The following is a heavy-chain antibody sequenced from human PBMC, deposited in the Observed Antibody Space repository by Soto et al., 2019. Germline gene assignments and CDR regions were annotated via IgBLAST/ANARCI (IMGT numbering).Heavy chain of an antibody. V-gene: IGHV1-69*04. CDR3: ASLPRGYCTTSSCFGYFAY. J-gene: IGHJ4*02. CDR1: GGTFSNYA. CDR2: IIPLLGIT. D-gene: IGHD2-2*01. Sequence: GASVKVSCKAPGGTFSNYAISWVRQAPGQGLEWMGRIIPLLGITNYAQKCQGRVTITADIFTGTSYMELSSLRSEDTAVYYCASLPRGYCTTSSCFGYFAYRGQGTQVTVSS.